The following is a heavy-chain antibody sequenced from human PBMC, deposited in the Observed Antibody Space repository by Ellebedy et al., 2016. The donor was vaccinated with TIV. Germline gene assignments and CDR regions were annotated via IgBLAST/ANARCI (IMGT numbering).Heavy chain of an antibody. CDR3: VRDEHEHTYGLGF. CDR2: INSDDSRT. J-gene: IGHJ4*02. CDR1: GVSFRRHW. Sequence: PGGSLRLSCAASGVSFRRHWMHWVRQAPGKGLEWVSRINSDDSRTTYADSVKGRFTISTDNAKNTLYLQMTSLRAEDTGVYYCVRDEHEHTYGLGFWGQGTLVTVSS. V-gene: IGHV3-74*03. D-gene: IGHD3-10*01.